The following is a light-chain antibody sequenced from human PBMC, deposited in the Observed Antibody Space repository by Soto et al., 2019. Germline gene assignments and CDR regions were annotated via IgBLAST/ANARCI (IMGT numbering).Light chain of an antibody. CDR1: SGSIANNY. Sequence: NFMLTQPHSVSESPGKTLSISCTRSSGSIANNYVQWYQQRPGSAPTTVIYENNQRLSGVPDRFSGSTDGSSNSASLTISGLQTEDEADYYCAVWDDSLNGWVFGGGTKLTVL. J-gene: IGLJ3*02. CDR3: AVWDDSLNGWV. CDR2: ENN. V-gene: IGLV6-57*04.